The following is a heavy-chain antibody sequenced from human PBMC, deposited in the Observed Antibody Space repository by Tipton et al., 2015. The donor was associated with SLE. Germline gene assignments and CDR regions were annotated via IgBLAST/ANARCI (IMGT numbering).Heavy chain of an antibody. D-gene: IGHD4-11*01. Sequence: TLSLTCTVSNGSISSHYWSWIRQAPGKGLEWIGYVYYSGGTNYNPSLKSRVTMSVDTSKNHFSLKLISVTAADTAVYCCAREFLNPVTTVHYYFDLWGRGTLVTVSS. CDR2: VYYSGGT. CDR3: AREFLNPVTTVHYYFDL. V-gene: IGHV4-59*11. CDR1: NGSISSHY. J-gene: IGHJ2*01.